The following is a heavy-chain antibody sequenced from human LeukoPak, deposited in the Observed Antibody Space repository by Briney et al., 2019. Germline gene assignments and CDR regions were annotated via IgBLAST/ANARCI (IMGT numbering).Heavy chain of an antibody. V-gene: IGHV3-33*06. CDR2: IWYDGSNK. Sequence: PGRSLRLSCAASGFTFSSYGMHWVRQAPGRGLEWVAVIWYDGSNKYYADSVKGRFTISRDNSKNTLYLQMNSLRAEDTAVYYCAKGPGELLVIDYWGQGTLVTVSS. CDR3: AKGPGELLVIDY. CDR1: GFTFSSYG. J-gene: IGHJ4*02. D-gene: IGHD1-26*01.